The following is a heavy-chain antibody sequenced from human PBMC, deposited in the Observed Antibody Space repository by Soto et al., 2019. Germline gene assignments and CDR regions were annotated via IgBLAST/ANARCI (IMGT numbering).Heavy chain of an antibody. J-gene: IGHJ5*02. CDR3: ARDKEGATRYNRFDP. CDR2: IYHSGST. Sequence: SETLSLTCTVSGGSISSYYWSWIRQPPGKGLEWIGEIYHSGSTNYNPSLKSRVTISVDKSKNQFSLKLSSVTAADTAVYYCARDKEGATRYNRFDPWGQGTLVTVSS. D-gene: IGHD1-26*01. CDR1: GGSISSYY. V-gene: IGHV4-59*12.